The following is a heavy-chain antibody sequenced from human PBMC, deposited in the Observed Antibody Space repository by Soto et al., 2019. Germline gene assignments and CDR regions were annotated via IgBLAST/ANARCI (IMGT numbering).Heavy chain of an antibody. CDR2: IYYSGST. J-gene: IGHJ4*02. D-gene: IGHD2-2*03. Sequence: SETLSLTCTVSGGSISSGGYYWSWILHHPGKGLEWIGYIYYSGSTYYNPSLKSRVTISVDTSKNQFSLKLSSVTAADMAVYYCARTGERWILGYYFDYWGQGTLVTVST. CDR1: GGSISSGGYY. V-gene: IGHV4-31*03. CDR3: ARTGERWILGYYFDY.